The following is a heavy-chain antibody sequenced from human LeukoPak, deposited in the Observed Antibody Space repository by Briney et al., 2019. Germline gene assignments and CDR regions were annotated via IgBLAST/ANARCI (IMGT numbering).Heavy chain of an antibody. CDR2: IYYSGST. V-gene: IGHV4-39*07. D-gene: IGHD6-13*01. Sequence: PSETLSLTCTVSGGSISSSSYYWGWIRQPPGTGLEWIGSIYYSGSTYYNPSLKSRVTISVDTSKNQFSLKLSSVTAADTAVYYCARVVYSSSWYSSSYYYYYMDVWGKGTTVTVSS. J-gene: IGHJ6*03. CDR1: GGSISSSSYY. CDR3: ARVVYSSSWYSSSYYYYYMDV.